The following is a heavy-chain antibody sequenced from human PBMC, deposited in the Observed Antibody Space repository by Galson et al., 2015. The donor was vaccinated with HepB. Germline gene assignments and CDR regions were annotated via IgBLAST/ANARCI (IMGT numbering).Heavy chain of an antibody. CDR2: IIPIFGTA. J-gene: IGHJ6*03. D-gene: IGHD2-2*01. CDR1: GGTFSSYA. Sequence: SVKVSCKASGGTFSSYAISWVRQAPGQGLEWMGGIIPIFGTANYAQKFQGRVTITADESTSTAYMELSSLRSEDTAVYYCAREGDIVVVPAAPPTGYYMDVWGKGTMVTVSS. V-gene: IGHV1-69*13. CDR3: AREGDIVVVPAAPPTGYYMDV.